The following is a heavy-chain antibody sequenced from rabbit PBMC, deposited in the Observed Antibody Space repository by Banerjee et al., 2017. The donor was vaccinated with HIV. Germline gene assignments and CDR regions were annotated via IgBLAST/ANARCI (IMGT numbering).Heavy chain of an antibody. CDR2: IYNGDGNT. D-gene: IGHD6-1*01. Sequence: QEQLVESGGGLVQPEGSLTLTCKASGFDFSSNAMCWVRQAPGKGPEWIACIYNGDGNTYYASWAKGRFTITRSTSLNTVDLKMTSLTAADTATYFCARTGDYVRYGYATVLWGQGTLVTVS. J-gene: IGHJ3*01. CDR1: GFDFSSNA. V-gene: IGHV1S47*01. CDR3: ARTGDYVRYGYATVL.